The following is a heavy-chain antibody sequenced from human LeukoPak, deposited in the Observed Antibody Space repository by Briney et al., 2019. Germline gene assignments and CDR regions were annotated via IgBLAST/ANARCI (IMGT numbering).Heavy chain of an antibody. CDR1: GGSISSYY. CDR3: ARARGPWFFFDY. CDR2: IYYSGST. J-gene: IGHJ4*02. D-gene: IGHD3/OR15-3a*01. V-gene: IGHV4-59*01. Sequence: SETLSLTCTVSGGSISSYYWSWIRQPPGKGLEWIGYIYYSGSTNYNPSLKSRVTISVDTSKNQFSLKLSSVTAADTAVYYCARARGPWFFFDYWGLGTLVTVSS.